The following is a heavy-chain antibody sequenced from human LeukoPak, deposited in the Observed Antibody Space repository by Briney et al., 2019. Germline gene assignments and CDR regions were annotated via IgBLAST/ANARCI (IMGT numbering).Heavy chain of an antibody. J-gene: IGHJ4*02. V-gene: IGHV3-30*02. D-gene: IGHD6-6*01. CDR2: IRYDGSNK. CDR3: AKDQYSSSYYFDH. Sequence: GGSLRLPCAASGFTFSSYGMHWVRQAPGKGLEWVAFIRYDGSNKYYADSVKGRFTISRDNSKNTLYLQMNSLRAEDTAVYYCAKDQYSSSYYFDHWGQGTLVTVSS. CDR1: GFTFSSYG.